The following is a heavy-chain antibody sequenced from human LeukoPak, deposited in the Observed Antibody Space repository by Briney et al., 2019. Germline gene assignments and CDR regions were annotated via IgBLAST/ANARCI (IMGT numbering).Heavy chain of an antibody. J-gene: IGHJ4*02. D-gene: IGHD3-22*01. CDR1: GGTCSSYA. CDR3: ARVPCRDSSGYPYYFDY. CDR2: IIPIFGTA. Sequence: SVKVSCKASGGTCSSYAISWVRQAPGQGLEWMGGIIPIFGTANYAQKFQGRVTITTDESTSTAYMELSSLRSEDTAVYYCARVPCRDSSGYPYYFDYWGQGTLVTVSS. V-gene: IGHV1-69*05.